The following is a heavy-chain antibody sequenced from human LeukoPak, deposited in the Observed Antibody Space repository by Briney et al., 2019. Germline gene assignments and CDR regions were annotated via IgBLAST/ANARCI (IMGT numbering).Heavy chain of an antibody. CDR1: GFNFNTYS. CDR2: ISSASSIV. CDR3: TRGPPDGSGNYYPGDF. D-gene: IGHD3-10*01. J-gene: IGHJ4*02. Sequence: PGGSLRLSCTASGFNFNTYSMNWVRQAPGKGLEWVSYISSASSIVYYAGSVKGRFSMSRDNAKNSLYLQMNSLRVEDTAVYYCTRGPPDGSGNYYPGDFWGQGTLVTVSS. V-gene: IGHV3-48*01.